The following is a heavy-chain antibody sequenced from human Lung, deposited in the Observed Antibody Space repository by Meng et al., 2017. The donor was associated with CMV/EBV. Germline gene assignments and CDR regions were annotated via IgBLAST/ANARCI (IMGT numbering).Heavy chain of an antibody. J-gene: IGHJ6*02. Sequence: SETLSLXCTVSGGSISSYYWSWIRQPPGKGLEWIGYIYYSGSTNYNPSLKSRVTISVDTSKNQFSLKLSSVTAADTAVYYCASVTGSSDSSGYYYYYGMDVWXQGTXVTVSS. CDR2: IYYSGST. V-gene: IGHV4-59*01. D-gene: IGHD3-22*01. CDR3: ASVTGSSDSSGYYYYYGMDV. CDR1: GGSISSYY.